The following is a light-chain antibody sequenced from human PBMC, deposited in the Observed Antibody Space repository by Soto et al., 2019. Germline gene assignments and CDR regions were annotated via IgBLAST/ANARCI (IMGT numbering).Light chain of an antibody. V-gene: IGKV3-20*01. CDR3: QQYGSSPPWT. CDR2: GAS. J-gene: IGKJ1*01. Sequence: EIVLAQSPGTLSLSPGARATLSCRASQSVSSSYLAWYQQRPGQAPRLLIYGASSRATGIPDRFSGSGSGTHCTLTISRLEPEDFAVYYCQQYGSSPPWTFGQGTKVEIK. CDR1: QSVSSSY.